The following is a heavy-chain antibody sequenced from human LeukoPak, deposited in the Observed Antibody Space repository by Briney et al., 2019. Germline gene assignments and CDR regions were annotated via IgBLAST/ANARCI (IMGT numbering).Heavy chain of an antibody. D-gene: IGHD3-3*01. J-gene: IGHJ3*02. CDR2: IKTDGSEK. CDR3: ASWGGTIFGVVTRKGAPFDI. V-gene: IGHV3-7*01. CDR1: GFTFSNYW. Sequence: GGSLRLSCEGSGFTFSNYWMGWVRQAPGKGLQWVANIKTDGSEKYYVDSVKGRFTISRDNAKNSLYLQMNSLRAEDTAVYYCASWGGTIFGVVTRKGAPFDIWGQGTMVTVSS.